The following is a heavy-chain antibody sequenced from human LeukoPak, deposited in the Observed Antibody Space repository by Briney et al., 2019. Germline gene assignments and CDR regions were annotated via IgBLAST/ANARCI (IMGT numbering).Heavy chain of an antibody. CDR1: GLTFSSYA. D-gene: IGHD5-12*01. CDR3: ARGPSGYDPSYYFDY. Sequence: GGSLRLSCAASGLTFSSYAMHWVRQAPGKGLEWVAVISYDGSNKYYADSVKGRFTISRDSSKNTLYLQMNSLRAEDTAVYYCARGPSGYDPSYYFDYWGQGTLVTVSS. V-gene: IGHV3-30-3*01. J-gene: IGHJ4*02. CDR2: ISYDGSNK.